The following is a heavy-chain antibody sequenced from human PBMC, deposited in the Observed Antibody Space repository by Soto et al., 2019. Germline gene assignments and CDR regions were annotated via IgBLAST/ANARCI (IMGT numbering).Heavy chain of an antibody. J-gene: IGHJ5*02. D-gene: IGHD2-2*01. CDR2: INHSGST. CDR1: GGSFSGYY. V-gene: IGHV4-34*01. Sequence: SETLSLTCAVYGGSFSGYYWSWIRQPPGKGLEWIGEINHSGSTNYNPSLKSRVTISVDTSKNQFSLKLSFVTAADTAVYYCARGGYCSSTSCYRRHNWFDPWGQGTLVTVSS. CDR3: ARGGYCSSTSCYRRHNWFDP.